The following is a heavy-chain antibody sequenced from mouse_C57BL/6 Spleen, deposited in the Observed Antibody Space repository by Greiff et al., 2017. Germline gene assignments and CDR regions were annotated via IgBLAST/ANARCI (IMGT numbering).Heavy chain of an antibody. D-gene: IGHD2-4*01. Sequence: QVQLKQSGAELMKPGASVTLSCKATGYTFTGYWIEWVKQRPGNGLEWIGEILPGSGSTNYNEKFKGKATFTADTSSNTASMQLSSLTTEDSASYYCASGIYYDYDGYWGQCTTLSFSS. CDR2: ILPGSGST. CDR3: ASGIYYDYDGY. CDR1: GYTFTGYW. V-gene: IGHV1-9*01. J-gene: IGHJ2*01.